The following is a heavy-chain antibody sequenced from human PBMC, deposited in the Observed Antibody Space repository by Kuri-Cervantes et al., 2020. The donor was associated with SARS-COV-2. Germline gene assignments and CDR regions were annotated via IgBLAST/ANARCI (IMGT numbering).Heavy chain of an antibody. D-gene: IGHD6-13*01. Sequence: GESLKISCAASGFTFGSYGMHWVRQAPGKGLEWVAVIWYDGSNKYYADSVKGRFTISRDNSKNTLYLQMNSLRAEDTAVYYCARDQVASSSWDYYMDVWGKGTTVTVSS. CDR2: IWYDGSNK. CDR1: GFTFGSYG. CDR3: ARDQVASSSWDYYMDV. V-gene: IGHV3-33*01. J-gene: IGHJ6*03.